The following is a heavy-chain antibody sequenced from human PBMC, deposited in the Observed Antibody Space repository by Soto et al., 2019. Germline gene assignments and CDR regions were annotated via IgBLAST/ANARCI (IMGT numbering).Heavy chain of an antibody. V-gene: IGHV3-21*01. Sequence: GGPLRLSCAASGFTFSGYSMNWVRQAPGKGLEWVASISARSDIYYADSVKSRFTISRDNAKNSVSLQMNSLRAEDTAVYYCARQETAWPLAYGLDVWGQGTKVTVYS. J-gene: IGHJ6*02. CDR3: ARQETAWPLAYGLDV. CDR2: ISARSDI. CDR1: GFTFSGYS. D-gene: IGHD2-21*02.